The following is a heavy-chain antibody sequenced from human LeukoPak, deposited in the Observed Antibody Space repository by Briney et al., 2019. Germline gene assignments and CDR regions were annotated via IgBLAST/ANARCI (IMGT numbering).Heavy chain of an antibody. J-gene: IGHJ4*02. CDR2: IYSGGTS. Sequence: GGSLRLSCAASGFTVGSNYMSWVRQAPGKGLEWVSVIYSGGTSYYTDAVKGRFAISRHDSKNTLYLQMNSLRAEDTAVYFCTYGSGKGAMKPFDYWGQGTLVTVSS. CDR1: GFTVGSNY. V-gene: IGHV3-53*04. D-gene: IGHD3-10*01. CDR3: TYGSGKGAMKPFDY.